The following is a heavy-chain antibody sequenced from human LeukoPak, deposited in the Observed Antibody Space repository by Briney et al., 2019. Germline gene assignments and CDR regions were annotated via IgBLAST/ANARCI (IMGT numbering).Heavy chain of an antibody. V-gene: IGHV3-30-3*01. D-gene: IGHD6-13*01. CDR1: GFTFSNYA. J-gene: IGHJ4*02. CDR3: AREIPYNIAAFDY. Sequence: GGSLRLSCVVSGFTFSNYAMHWVRQAPGKGLEWVAVISYDGSNKYYADSVKGRFTISRDNSKNTLYLQMNSLRAEDTAVYYCAREIPYNIAAFDYWGQGTLVTVSS. CDR2: ISYDGSNK.